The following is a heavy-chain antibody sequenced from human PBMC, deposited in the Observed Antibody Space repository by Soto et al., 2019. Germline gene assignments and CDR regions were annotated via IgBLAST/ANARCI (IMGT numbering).Heavy chain of an antibody. Sequence: QVQLVQSGAEVKKPGSSVKVSCKASGGTFSSYAISWVRQAPGQGLEWMGGIIPIFGTANYAQKFQGRVTITADESTSTAYMERSSLRSEDTAVYYCARTTVTTLGFYWYFDLWGRGTLVTVSS. J-gene: IGHJ2*01. D-gene: IGHD4-17*01. CDR1: GGTFSSYA. CDR2: IIPIFGTA. CDR3: ARTTVTTLGFYWYFDL. V-gene: IGHV1-69*12.